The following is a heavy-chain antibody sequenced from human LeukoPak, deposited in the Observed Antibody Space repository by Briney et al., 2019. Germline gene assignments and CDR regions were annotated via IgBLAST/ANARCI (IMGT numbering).Heavy chain of an antibody. CDR1: GFTFSSYS. V-gene: IGHV3-21*01. J-gene: IGHJ4*02. Sequence: GGSLRLSCAASGFTFSSYSMNWVRQAPGKGLEWVSSISTSSIYIYYADSVKGRFTISRDNAKNSLYLQMNSLRAEDTAVYYCARTRAGESYGDYWGQGTLVTVSS. CDR3: ARTRAGESYGDY. CDR2: ISTSSIYI. D-gene: IGHD5-18*01.